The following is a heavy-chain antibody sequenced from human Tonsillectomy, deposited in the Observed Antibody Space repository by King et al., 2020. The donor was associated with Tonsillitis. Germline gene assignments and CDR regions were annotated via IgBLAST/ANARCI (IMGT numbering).Heavy chain of an antibody. J-gene: IGHJ6*02. D-gene: IGHD3-10*01. CDR2: ISYDGSNK. V-gene: IGHV3-30*18. CDR3: AKEIEFDGSGTYHYYGMDV. CDR1: GFTFSSYG. Sequence: QVQLVESGGGVVQPGRSLRLSCAASGFTFSSYGMHWVRQAPGKGLEWVAVISYDGSNKYYADSVKGRFTISRDNSKNTLYLQMNSLRAEDTAVYYCAKEIEFDGSGTYHYYGMDVWGQGTTVTVSS.